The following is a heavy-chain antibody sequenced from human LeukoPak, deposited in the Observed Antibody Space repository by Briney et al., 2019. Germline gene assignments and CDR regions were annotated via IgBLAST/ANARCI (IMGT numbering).Heavy chain of an antibody. CDR1: GYTFTSYD. D-gene: IGHD5-18*01. CDR2: MNLNSGNT. CDR3: ARGIQLWFVHYYMDV. V-gene: IGHV1-8*03. Sequence: ASVKVSCKASGYTFTSYDINWVRQATGQGLEWMGWMNLNSGNTGYAQKFQGRVTITRNTSISTAYMELSSLRSEDTAVYYCARGIQLWFVHYYMDVWGKGTTVTVSS. J-gene: IGHJ6*03.